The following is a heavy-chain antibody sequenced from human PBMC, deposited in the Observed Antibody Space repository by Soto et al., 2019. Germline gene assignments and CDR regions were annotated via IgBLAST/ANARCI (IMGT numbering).Heavy chain of an antibody. J-gene: IGHJ6*02. CDR3: ASQMDV. V-gene: IGHV4-39*01. CDR2: IYYSGST. Sequence: SETLSLTCTVSGSFISSSTYYWGWIRQPPGKGLEWIVSIYYSGSTYYNPSLKSRVTISVDTSKNQFSLKLSSVTAADTAVYYCASQMDVWGQGTTVT. CDR1: GSFISSSTYY.